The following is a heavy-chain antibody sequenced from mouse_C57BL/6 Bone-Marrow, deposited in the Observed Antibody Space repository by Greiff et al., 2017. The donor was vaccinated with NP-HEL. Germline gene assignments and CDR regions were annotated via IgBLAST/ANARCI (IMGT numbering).Heavy chain of an antibody. Sequence: VQLQQSGPGLVAPSQSLSITCTVSGFSLTSYGVDWVRQSPGKGLEWLGVIWGVGSTNYNSALKSRLSISKDNSKSQVFLKMNSLQTDDTAMYYCASEYYGSSYDWYFDVWGTGTTVTVSS. D-gene: IGHD1-1*01. J-gene: IGHJ1*03. V-gene: IGHV2-6*01. CDR2: IWGVGST. CDR3: ASEYYGSSYDWYFDV. CDR1: GFSLTSYG.